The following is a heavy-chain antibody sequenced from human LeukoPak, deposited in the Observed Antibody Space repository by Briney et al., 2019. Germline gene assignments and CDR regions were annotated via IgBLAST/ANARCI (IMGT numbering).Heavy chain of an antibody. V-gene: IGHV3-23*01. D-gene: IGHD3-22*01. Sequence: GGSLRLSCAASGFTFSDYVMIWVRQAPGKGLEWVSAISGSGGSTYYADSVKGRFTISRDNSKNTLYLQMNSLRAEDTAVYYCAKTTSADGYYYDSSGYYSQYYFDYWGQGTLVTVSS. J-gene: IGHJ4*02. CDR3: AKTTSADGYYYDSSGYYSQYYFDY. CDR2: ISGSGGST. CDR1: GFTFSDYV.